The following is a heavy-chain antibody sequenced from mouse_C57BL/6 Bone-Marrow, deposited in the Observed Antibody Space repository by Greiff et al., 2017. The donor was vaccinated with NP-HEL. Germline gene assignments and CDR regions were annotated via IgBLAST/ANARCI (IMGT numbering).Heavy chain of an antibody. CDR3: ARRSYYGSSYDAY. Sequence: EVKVVESGGGLVQPGGSLKLSCAASGFTFSDSYMYWVRPTPEKRLEWVAYISNGGGSTYYPDTVKGRLTISRDNAKNTLYLQMSRLKSEDTAMYYCARRSYYGSSYDAYWGQGTLVTVSA. V-gene: IGHV5-12*01. D-gene: IGHD1-1*01. CDR1: GFTFSDSY. J-gene: IGHJ3*01. CDR2: ISNGGGST.